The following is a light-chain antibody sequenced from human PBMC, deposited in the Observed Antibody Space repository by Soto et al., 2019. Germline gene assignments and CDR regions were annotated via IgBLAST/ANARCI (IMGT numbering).Light chain of an antibody. Sequence: DTQMTQSPSSVSASVGDRVTITCRASQDISNWLAWYQEKPGRAPKLLIYAASSLQSGVPSRFSGSGSGTEFTLTINSLQPEDFATYHCQQAINFPPTFGPGTKVDIK. CDR3: QQAINFPPT. CDR2: AAS. V-gene: IGKV1-12*01. CDR1: QDISNW. J-gene: IGKJ3*01.